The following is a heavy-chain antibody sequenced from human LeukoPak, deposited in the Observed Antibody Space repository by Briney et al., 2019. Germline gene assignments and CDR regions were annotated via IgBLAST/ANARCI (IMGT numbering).Heavy chain of an antibody. V-gene: IGHV1-8*01. Sequence: ASVKVSCKASGYTFTSYDINWVRQATGQGLEWMGWMNPNSGNTGYAQKFQGRVTMTRNTSISTAYMELSSLRSEDTAVYYCARFAHYDFWSGYYFGFSGVYYYYGMDVLGQGTTVTVSS. CDR3: ARFAHYDFWSGYYFGFSGVYYYYGMDV. J-gene: IGHJ6*02. CDR2: MNPNSGNT. D-gene: IGHD3-3*01. CDR1: GYTFTSYD.